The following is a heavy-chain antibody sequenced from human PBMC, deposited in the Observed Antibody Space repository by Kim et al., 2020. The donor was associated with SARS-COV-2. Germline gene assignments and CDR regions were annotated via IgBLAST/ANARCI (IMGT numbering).Heavy chain of an antibody. V-gene: IGHV1-3*01. Sequence: ASVKVSCKASGYTFTSYAMHWVRQAPGQRLEWMGWINAGNGNTKYSQKFQGRVTITRDTSASTAYMELSSLRSEDKAVYYCAREGWPFGVVPRNWFDPWGQGTLVTVSS. CDR3: AREGWPFGVVPRNWFDP. CDR2: INAGNGNT. D-gene: IGHD3-3*01. J-gene: IGHJ5*02. CDR1: GYTFTSYA.